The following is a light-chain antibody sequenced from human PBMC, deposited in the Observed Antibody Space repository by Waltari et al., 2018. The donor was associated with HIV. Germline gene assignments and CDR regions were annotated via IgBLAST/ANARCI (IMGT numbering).Light chain of an antibody. CDR2: RRR. CDR3: LSADGRGVRKF. Sequence: YELTQPPSVSVSPGQTARITCSGTALSDQFGYWYPHKVGQAPVLVIVRRRERASQGPAGVSAAQSGKTVTLTLSGVQAEDEDDYFCLSADGRGVRKFFGGGTRLSVL. J-gene: IGLJ2*01. V-gene: IGLV3-25*03. CDR1: ALSDQF.